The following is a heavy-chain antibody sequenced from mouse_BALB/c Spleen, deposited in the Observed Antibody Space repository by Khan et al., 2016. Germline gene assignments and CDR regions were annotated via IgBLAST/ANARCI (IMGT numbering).Heavy chain of an antibody. CDR3: ASYSDYDGGFAY. CDR1: GFSLTGFS. V-gene: IGHV2-6-7*01. CDR2: IWGDGST. D-gene: IGHD2-4*01. J-gene: IGHJ3*01. Sequence: VQLQESGPGLVAPSQSLSITCTVSGFSLTGFSVNWVRQPPGKALEWLGMIWGDGSTDYNSGLKSRLSFSEDDSKSQVFLKMNSLQTDDTARYFCASYSDYDGGFAYWGQGTLVTVSA.